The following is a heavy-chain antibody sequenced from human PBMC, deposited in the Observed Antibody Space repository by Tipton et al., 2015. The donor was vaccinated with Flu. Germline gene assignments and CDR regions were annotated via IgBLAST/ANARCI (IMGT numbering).Heavy chain of an antibody. J-gene: IGHJ3*02. CDR1: GDSISSDFY. D-gene: IGHD6-19*01. Sequence: TLSLTCAVSGDSISSDFYWAWIRQFPGKGLEWIGTVSRTGSTIYNPSLKSRVTISFDTSKNRFTLRLTSVTAADTAVYFCACSMRGWSDAFDIWGQGAMVTVSS. V-gene: IGHV4-38-2*01. CDR2: VSRTGST. CDR3: ACSMRGWSDAFDI.